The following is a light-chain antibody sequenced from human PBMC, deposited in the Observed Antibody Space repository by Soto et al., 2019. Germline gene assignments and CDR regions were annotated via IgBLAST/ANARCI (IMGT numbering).Light chain of an antibody. CDR3: ISYTSSSTWV. V-gene: IGLV2-14*03. Sequence: QSVLTQPASVSGSPGQSITISCTGTSSDVGGYNYVSWYQHHPVKAPKLMIYDVSNRPSGVSDRFSGSRSGNTASLTISGLQAEDESDYYCISYTSSSTWVCGGGTKLTVL. J-gene: IGLJ3*02. CDR2: DVS. CDR1: SSDVGGYNY.